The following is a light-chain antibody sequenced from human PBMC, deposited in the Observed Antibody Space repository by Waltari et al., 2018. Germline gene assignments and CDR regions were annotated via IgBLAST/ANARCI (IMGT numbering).Light chain of an antibody. CDR3: SSYTSSSTIV. V-gene: IGLV2-14*01. Sequence: QSALTQPASVSGSPGQSITLSCPGPSSDVGGYNFVSWYQQHPGEAPKLMIYDVSKRPSGISDRFSGSKSGNTASLTISGLQAEDEADYYCSSYTSSSTIVFGGGTKLTVL. CDR1: SSDVGGYNF. CDR2: DVS. J-gene: IGLJ2*01.